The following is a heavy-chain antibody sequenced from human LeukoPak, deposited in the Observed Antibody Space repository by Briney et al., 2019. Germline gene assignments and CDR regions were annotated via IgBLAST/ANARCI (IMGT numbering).Heavy chain of an antibody. V-gene: IGHV1-69*13. CDR3: AREGRSSSSAFDI. CDR1: GGTFSSYA. J-gene: IGHJ3*02. Sequence: SVKVSYKASGGTFSSYAISWVRQAPGQGLEWMGGIIPIFGTANYAQKFQGRVTITADESTSTAYMELSSLRSEDTAVYYCAREGRSSSSAFDIWGQGTMVTVSS. D-gene: IGHD6-6*01. CDR2: IIPIFGTA.